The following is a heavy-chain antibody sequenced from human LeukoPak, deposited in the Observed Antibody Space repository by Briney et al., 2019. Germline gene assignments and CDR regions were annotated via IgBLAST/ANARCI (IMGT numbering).Heavy chain of an antibody. V-gene: IGHV1-69*05. Sequence: SVKVSCKASGGTFSSYAISWVRQAPGQGPEWMGRIIPIFGTANYAQKFQGRVKIHTDESTSTAYMELSSLRSEDTAVCYCARELGGNGFQHWGQGTLVTVSS. CDR2: IIPIFGTA. CDR3: ARELGGNGFQH. J-gene: IGHJ1*01. CDR1: GGTFSSYA. D-gene: IGHD4-23*01.